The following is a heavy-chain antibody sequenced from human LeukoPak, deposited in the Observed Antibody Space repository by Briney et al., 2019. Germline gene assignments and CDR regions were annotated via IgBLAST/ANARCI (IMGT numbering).Heavy chain of an antibody. CDR2: ISGSGGST. CDR3: ATLSGSYGDAFDI. V-gene: IGHV3-23*01. J-gene: IGHJ3*02. D-gene: IGHD1-26*01. CDR1: GFTFSSYA. Sequence: GGSPRLSCAASGFTFSSYAMSWVRQAPGKGLEWVSAISGSGGSTYYADSVKGRFTISRDNSKNTLYLQMNSLRAEDTAVYYCATLSGSYGDAFDIWGQGTIVTVSS.